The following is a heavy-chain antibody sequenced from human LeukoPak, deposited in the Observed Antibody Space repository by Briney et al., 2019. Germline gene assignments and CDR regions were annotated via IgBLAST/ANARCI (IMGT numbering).Heavy chain of an antibody. V-gene: IGHV4-39*05. CDR1: GGSISSSSYY. CDR3: VQYCSGGGCYFNWFDP. J-gene: IGHJ5*02. Sequence: PSETPSLTCTVSGGSISSSSYYWGWGRQPPGKGVEGVGNIFYSGRTYNNPSRKNRVTISVDKAKNQFSLKVNSVTAADTAVYYCVQYCSGGGCYFNWFDPWGQGTLVIVSS. D-gene: IGHD2-15*01. CDR2: IFYSGRT.